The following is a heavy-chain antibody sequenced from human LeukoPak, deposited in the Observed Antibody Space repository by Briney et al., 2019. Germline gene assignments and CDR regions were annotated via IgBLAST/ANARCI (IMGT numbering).Heavy chain of an antibody. CDR1: GYTFTGYY. J-gene: IGHJ4*02. V-gene: IGHV1-2*02. D-gene: IGHD3-10*01. CDR2: INPNSGGT. CDR3: AREYGSGAYYPLGY. Sequence: ASVKVSCKASGYTFTGYYINWVRQAPGQGLEWMGWINPNSGGTNYAQKFQGRVTLTRDTSISTAYMELSSLRSDDTAVYYCAREYGSGAYYPLGYWGQGTLATVSS.